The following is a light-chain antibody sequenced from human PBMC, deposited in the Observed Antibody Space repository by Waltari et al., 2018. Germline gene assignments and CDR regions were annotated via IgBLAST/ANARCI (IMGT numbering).Light chain of an antibody. CDR1: QGIRSY. Sequence: IQMSQSPSSLSASVGDRVTITCRASQGIRSYLNWYQQKPGKAPKLLIYYANSLASGVPSRFSGSGSGTEFTLTISSLQPEDFATYYCQQGNSYPFTFGPGTKLDIK. V-gene: IGKV1-13*02. CDR2: YAN. J-gene: IGKJ3*01. CDR3: QQGNSYPFT.